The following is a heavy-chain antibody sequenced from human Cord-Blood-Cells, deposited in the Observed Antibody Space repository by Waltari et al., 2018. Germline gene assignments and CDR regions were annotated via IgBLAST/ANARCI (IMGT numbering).Heavy chain of an antibody. D-gene: IGHD2-2*01. CDR2: IDYSGST. CDR3: ARHCSSTSCYDY. V-gene: IGHV4-59*01. J-gene: IGHJ4*02. CDR1: GGSISSYY. Sequence: QVQLQESGPGLVKPSETLSLTCTVSGGSISSYYWSWIRQPPGKGLEWIGYIDYSGSTNFNPSLKSRVTISVDTSKNQFALKLSSVTAADTAVYYCARHCSSTSCYDYWGQGTLVTVSS.